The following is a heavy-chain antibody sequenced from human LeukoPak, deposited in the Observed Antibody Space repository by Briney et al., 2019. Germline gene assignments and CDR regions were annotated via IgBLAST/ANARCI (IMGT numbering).Heavy chain of an antibody. CDR1: GITFSNYA. J-gene: IGHJ4*02. Sequence: GGSLRLSCVASGITFSNYAVSWVRQAPEKGLDWVSVISGSAHKIRYADSVKGRFTISRDNSENIVYLQMNSLRAEDTAVYYCANLIPAAMPDFDYWGQGTLVAVSS. CDR3: ANLIPAAMPDFDY. V-gene: IGHV3-23*01. CDR2: ISGSAHKI. D-gene: IGHD2-2*01.